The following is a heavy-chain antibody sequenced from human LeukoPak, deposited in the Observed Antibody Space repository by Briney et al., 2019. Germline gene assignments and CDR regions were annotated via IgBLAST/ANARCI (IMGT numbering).Heavy chain of an antibody. CDR3: ARGSAIQLWLRYFDY. CDR2: IYYSGST. V-gene: IGHV4-59*01. CDR1: GGSISSYY. D-gene: IGHD5-18*01. J-gene: IGHJ4*02. Sequence: SETLSLTCTVSGGSISSYYWSWIRQPPGKGLEWIGYIYYSGSTNYNPSLKSRVTISVDTSKNQFSLKLSSVTAADTAVYYCARGSAIQLWLRYFDYWGQGTLVTVSS.